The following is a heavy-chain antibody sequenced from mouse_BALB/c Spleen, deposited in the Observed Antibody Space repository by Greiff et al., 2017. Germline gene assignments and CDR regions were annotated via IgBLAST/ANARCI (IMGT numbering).Heavy chain of an antibody. CDR1: GFTFSNYW. J-gene: IGHJ2*01. CDR3: TSAYYGNYVFDY. CDR2: IRLKSNNYAT. V-gene: IGHV6-6*02. D-gene: IGHD2-10*01. Sequence: EVQGVESGGGLVQPGGSMKLSCVASGFTFSNYWMNWVRQSPEKGLEWVAEIRLKSNNYATHYAESVKGRFTISRDDSKSSVYLQMNNLRAEDTGIYYCTSAYYGNYVFDYWGQGTTLTVSS.